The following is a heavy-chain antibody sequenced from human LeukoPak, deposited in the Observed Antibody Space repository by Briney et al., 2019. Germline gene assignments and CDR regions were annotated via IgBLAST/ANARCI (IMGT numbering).Heavy chain of an antibody. CDR1: GYTFTSYD. V-gene: IGHV1-8*01. D-gene: IGHD2-21*02. J-gene: IGHJ6*02. CDR2: MIPNSGNT. CDR3: ARVGVVTAITTYYYYYGMDV. Sequence: ASVKVSCKASGYTFTSYDINWVRQATGQGLEWMGWMIPNSGNTGYAQKFQGRVTMTRNTSISTAYMELSSLRSEDTAVYYCARVGVVTAITTYYYYYGMDVWGQGTTVTVSS.